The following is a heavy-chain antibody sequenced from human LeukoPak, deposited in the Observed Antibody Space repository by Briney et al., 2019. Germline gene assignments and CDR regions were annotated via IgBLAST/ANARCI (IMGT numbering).Heavy chain of an antibody. CDR1: GGSISSGDYY. Sequence: SQTLSLTCTVSGGSISSGDYYWSWIRQPPGKGLEWIGYIYYSGSTYYNPSLKSRVTISVDTSKNQFSLKLSSVTAADTAVYYCARGRVRGSGSYMGYWGQGTLVTVSS. CDR2: IYYSGST. D-gene: IGHD3-10*01. V-gene: IGHV4-30-4*01. J-gene: IGHJ4*02. CDR3: ARGRVRGSGSYMGY.